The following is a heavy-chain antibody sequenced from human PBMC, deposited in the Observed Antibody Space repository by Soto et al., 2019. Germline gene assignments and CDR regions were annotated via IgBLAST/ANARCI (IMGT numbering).Heavy chain of an antibody. CDR3: ARLACCGGDCYSRWFDP. J-gene: IGHJ5*02. V-gene: IGHV1-69*13. Sequence: ASVKVSCKASGGTFSSYAISWVRQAPGQGLEWMGGIIPIFGTANYAQKFQGRVTITADESTSTAYMELSSLRSEDTAVYYCARLACCGGDCYSRWFDPWGQGTLVTVSS. CDR2: IIPIFGTA. D-gene: IGHD2-21*02. CDR1: GGTFSSYA.